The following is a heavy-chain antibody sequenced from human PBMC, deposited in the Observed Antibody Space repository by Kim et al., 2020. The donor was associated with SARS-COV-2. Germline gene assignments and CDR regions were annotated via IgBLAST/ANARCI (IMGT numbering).Heavy chain of an antibody. CDR2: IWYDGSNK. J-gene: IGHJ4*02. CDR1: GFTFSSYG. CDR3: AKDTGGVQVWSPDLDY. V-gene: IGHV3-33*06. D-gene: IGHD5-18*01. Sequence: GGSLRLSCAASGFTFSSYGMHWVRQAPGKGLEWVAVIWYDGSNKYYADSVKGRFTISRDNSKNTLYLQMNSLRAEDTAVYYCAKDTGGVQVWSPDLDYWGQRTLGTASS.